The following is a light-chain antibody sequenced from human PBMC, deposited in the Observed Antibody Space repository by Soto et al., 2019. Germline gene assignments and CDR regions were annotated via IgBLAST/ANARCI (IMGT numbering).Light chain of an antibody. V-gene: IGLV2-8*01. CDR1: SSDVGGYNY. CDR3: SSYAGSHERS. Sequence: QSALTQPPSASGSPGQSVTISCTGTSSDVGGYNYVSWYQQHPGKAPKLMIYEVSKRPSGVPDRFSGSKSGNTASLTVSGLQAEDEADYYCSSYAGSHERSVGGGTTLTVL. J-gene: IGLJ2*01. CDR2: EVS.